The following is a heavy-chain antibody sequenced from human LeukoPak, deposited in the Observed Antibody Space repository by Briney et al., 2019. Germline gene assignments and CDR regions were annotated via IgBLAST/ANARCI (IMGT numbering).Heavy chain of an antibody. V-gene: IGHV1-2*02. Sequence: ASVKVSCKASGYTFTSYYMHWVRQAPGQGLEWMGWINPNSGGTNYAQKFQGRVTMTRDTSISTAYMGLSRLRSDDTAVYYCARVSRQQLYYYYGMDVWGQGTTVTVPS. D-gene: IGHD6-13*01. J-gene: IGHJ6*02. CDR1: GYTFTSYY. CDR2: INPNSGGT. CDR3: ARVSRQQLYYYYGMDV.